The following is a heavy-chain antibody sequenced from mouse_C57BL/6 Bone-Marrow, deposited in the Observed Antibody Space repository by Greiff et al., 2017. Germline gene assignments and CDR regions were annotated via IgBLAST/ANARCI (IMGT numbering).Heavy chain of an antibody. CDR1: GFNIKDYY. V-gene: IGHV14-1*01. CDR2: IDPEDGDN. CDR3: TRGTTVVAFDY. Sequence: VQLQQSGAELVRPGASVKLSCTASGFNIKDYYMHWVKQRPEQGLEWIGRIDPEDGDNEYAAKFQGKATMTADTSSNSAYLQLSSLTSEDTAVYYCTRGTTVVAFDYWGQGTTLTVSS. J-gene: IGHJ2*01. D-gene: IGHD1-1*01.